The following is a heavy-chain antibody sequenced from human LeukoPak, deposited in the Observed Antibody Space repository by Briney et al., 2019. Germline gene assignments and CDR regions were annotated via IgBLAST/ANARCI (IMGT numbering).Heavy chain of an antibody. CDR3: ARARRDSGYHNVDY. Sequence: SETLSLTCAVYGGSFSGYYWSWIRQPPGKGLEWIGEINHSRNTNYNPSLKSRVTISVDTSKNQFSLKVSSVTAADTAVYYCARARRDSGYHNVDYWGQGALVTVSS. CDR2: INHSRNT. D-gene: IGHD3-3*01. V-gene: IGHV4-34*01. CDR1: GGSFSGYY. J-gene: IGHJ4*02.